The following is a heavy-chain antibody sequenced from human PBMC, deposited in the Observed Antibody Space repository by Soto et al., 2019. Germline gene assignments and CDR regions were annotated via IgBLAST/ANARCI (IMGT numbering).Heavy chain of an antibody. CDR2: IYYSGSA. CDR3: ARGVGFGYYYYHMDL. V-gene: IGHV4-61*01. Sequence: SETLSLTCTVSGDSVTSVSDYWSWIRQPPGKGLEWIGYIYYSGSADYNPSLGSRVTISIDTSKNQFSLKLTSVTAADTAVYYCARGVGFGYYYYHMDLWGQGTTVTSP. J-gene: IGHJ6*02. D-gene: IGHD3-10*01. CDR1: GDSVTSVSDY.